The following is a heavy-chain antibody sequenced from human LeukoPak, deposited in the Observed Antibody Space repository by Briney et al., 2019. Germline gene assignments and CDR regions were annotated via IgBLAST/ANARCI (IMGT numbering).Heavy chain of an antibody. Sequence: SETLSLTCTVSGGSISSHYWSWIRQPPGKGLEWIGYIYYSGSTNYNPSLKSRVTISVDTSKNQFSLKLSSVTAADTAVYYCARGCSSTSCPTYYYYYYGMDVWGQGTTVTVSS. D-gene: IGHD2-2*01. J-gene: IGHJ6*02. V-gene: IGHV4-59*11. CDR1: GGSISSHY. CDR3: ARGCSSTSCPTYYYYYYGMDV. CDR2: IYYSGST.